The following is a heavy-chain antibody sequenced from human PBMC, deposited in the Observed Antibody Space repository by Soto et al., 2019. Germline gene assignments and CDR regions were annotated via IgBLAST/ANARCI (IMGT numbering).Heavy chain of an antibody. CDR3: ARKGAAASYAHYYMDV. J-gene: IGHJ6*03. CDR2: VYYSGNT. D-gene: IGHD6-13*01. Sequence: ASETLSLSYTVSGGSISPYYWSWIRQPPGKGLEWIGYVYYSGNTNYNPSLESRVTISVDTSRNRFSLNLTSATAADTAVYYCARKGAAASYAHYYMDVWGRGTAVTVSS. CDR1: GGSISPYY. V-gene: IGHV4-59*01.